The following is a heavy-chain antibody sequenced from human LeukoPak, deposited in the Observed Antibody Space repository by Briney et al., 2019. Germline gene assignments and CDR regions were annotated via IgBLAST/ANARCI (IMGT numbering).Heavy chain of an antibody. CDR1: GFTVSSGY. D-gene: IGHD3-22*01. J-gene: IGHJ4*02. CDR2: IFSGGSA. Sequence: PGGSLRLSCAASGFTVSSGYMSWVRQAPGKGLEWVSVIFSGGSAFYADSVKGRFTISRDNSKNTLYLQMKSLRAEDTAVYYCARCYYDGSGYYYYFDYWGQGTLVTVSS. CDR3: ARCYYDGSGYYYYFDY. V-gene: IGHV3-53*01.